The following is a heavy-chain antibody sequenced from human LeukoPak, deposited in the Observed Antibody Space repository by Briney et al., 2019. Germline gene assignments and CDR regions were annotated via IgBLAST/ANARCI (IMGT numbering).Heavy chain of an antibody. J-gene: IGHJ3*02. CDR3: ATNAGPGPDDAFDI. CDR2: ISGSGGST. CDR1: GFIFSSYA. V-gene: IGHV3-23*01. Sequence: GGSLRLSCAASGFIFSSYAMSWVRQAPGKGLEWVSTISGSGGSTYYADSVKGRFTISRDNSKNTLYLQMNSLGAEDTAVYYCATNAGPGPDDAFDIWGQGTMVTVSS.